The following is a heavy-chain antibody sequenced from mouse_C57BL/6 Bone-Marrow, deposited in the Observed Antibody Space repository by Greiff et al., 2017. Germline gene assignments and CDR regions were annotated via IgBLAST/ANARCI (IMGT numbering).Heavy chain of an antibody. CDR1: GYTFTSYG. CDR3: ARSYYYGSSFWFAY. V-gene: IGHV1-81*01. CDR2: IYPRSGNT. D-gene: IGHD1-1*01. J-gene: IGHJ3*01. Sequence: QVQLQQSGAELARPGASVKLSCKASGYTFTSYGISWVKQRTGQGLEWIGEIYPRSGNTYYNEKFKGKGTLTADKSSSPAYMELRRLTSEDSAVYFCARSYYYGSSFWFAYWGQGTLVTVSA.